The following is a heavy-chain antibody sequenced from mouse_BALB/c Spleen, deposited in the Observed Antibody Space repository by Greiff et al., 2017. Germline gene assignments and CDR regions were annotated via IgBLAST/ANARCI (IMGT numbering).Heavy chain of an antibody. V-gene: IGHV1-82*01. CDR2: IYTGDGDT. D-gene: IGHD2-1*01. CDR3: ARDGNYFSAMDY. Sequence: VQLVESGPELVKPGASVKISCKASGYAFSSSWMNWVKQRPGQGLEWIGRIYTGDGDTNYNGKFKGKDTLTADKTSSTAYMQLSSLTSVDSAVYFCARDGNYFSAMDYWGQGTSVTVSS. J-gene: IGHJ4*01. CDR1: GYAFSSSW.